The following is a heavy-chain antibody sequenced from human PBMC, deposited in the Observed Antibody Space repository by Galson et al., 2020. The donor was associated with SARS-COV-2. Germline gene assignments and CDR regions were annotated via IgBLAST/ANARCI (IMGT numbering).Heavy chain of an antibody. V-gene: IGHV2-26*01. CDR1: GFSLSNARMG. CDR2: IFSNDEK. D-gene: IGHD3-9*01. J-gene: IGHJ6*03. Sequence: SGPTLVKPTETLTLTCTVSGFSLSNARMGVSWIRQPPGKALEWLAHIFSNDEKSYSTSLKSRLTISKDTSKSQVVLTMTNMDPVDTATYYCARIWWYYDIIPLMDVWGKGTTVTVSS. CDR3: ARIWWYYDIIPLMDV.